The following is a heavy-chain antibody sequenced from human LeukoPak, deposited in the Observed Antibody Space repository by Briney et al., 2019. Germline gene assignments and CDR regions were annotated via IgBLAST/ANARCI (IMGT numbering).Heavy chain of an antibody. CDR3: ARVQWELRGVGSYFEY. CDR2: IKQDGSEK. CDR1: GFTFISYW. Sequence: PGGSLRLSCVVSGFTFISYWMSWVRQAPGKGLEWVANIKQDGSEKYYVDSVKGRFTMSRDNAKNSLYLQMNSLRAEDTAVYYCARVQWELRGVGSYFEYWGQGALVTVSS. J-gene: IGHJ4*02. D-gene: IGHD1-26*01. V-gene: IGHV3-7*01.